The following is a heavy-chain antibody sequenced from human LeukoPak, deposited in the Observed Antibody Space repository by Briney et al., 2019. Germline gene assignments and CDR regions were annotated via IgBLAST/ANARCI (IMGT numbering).Heavy chain of an antibody. D-gene: IGHD6-19*01. J-gene: IGHJ4*02. Sequence: GGSLRLSCAASGFTFSSYAMGWVRQAPGKGLEWVSAISGSGGSTYYADSVKGRFTISRDNSKNTLYLQMNSLRAEDTAVYYCAKATVQWLVRYYFDYWGQGTLVTVSS. CDR2: ISGSGGST. CDR1: GFTFSSYA. CDR3: AKATVQWLVRYYFDY. V-gene: IGHV3-23*01.